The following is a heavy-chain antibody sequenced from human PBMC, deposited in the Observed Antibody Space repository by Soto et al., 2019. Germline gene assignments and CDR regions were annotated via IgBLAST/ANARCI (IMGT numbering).Heavy chain of an antibody. V-gene: IGHV1-69*04. Sequence: SVKVSCKASGGTFSSYTISWVRQAPGQGLEWMGRIIPILGIANYAQKFQGRVTITADKSTSTAYMELSSLRSEDTAVYYCARDWGYDFWSGSLGPIYYYYYMDVWGKGTTVTVSS. CDR3: ARDWGYDFWSGSLGPIYYYYYMDV. CDR1: GGTFSSYT. J-gene: IGHJ6*03. CDR2: IIPILGIA. D-gene: IGHD3-3*01.